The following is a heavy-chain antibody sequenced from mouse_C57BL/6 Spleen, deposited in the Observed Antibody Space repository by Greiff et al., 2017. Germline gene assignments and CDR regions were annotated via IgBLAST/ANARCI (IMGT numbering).Heavy chain of an antibody. V-gene: IGHV5-12*01. CDR1: GFTFSDYY. Sequence: EVHLVESGGGLVQPGGSLKLSCAASGFTFSDYYMYWVRQTPEKRLEWVAYISNGGGSTYYPDTVKGRFTISRDNAKNTLYLQMSRLKSEDTAMYYCARHGGKAGYFDYWGQGTTLTVSS. J-gene: IGHJ2*01. CDR3: ARHGGKAGYFDY. CDR2: ISNGGGST.